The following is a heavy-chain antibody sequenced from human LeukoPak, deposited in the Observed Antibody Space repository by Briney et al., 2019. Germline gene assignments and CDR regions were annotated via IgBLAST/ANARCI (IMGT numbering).Heavy chain of an antibody. Sequence: GGSLRLSCTASGFTFSTCGMTWVRQAPGKGLEWVSSISGNDDGTYYADSVKGRFTISRDNSKNTLYLQMNSLRAKDTAIYYCAKRGPIYSASPGNYFDYWGRGTLVTVSS. CDR1: GFTFSTCG. CDR3: AKRGPIYSASPGNYFDY. V-gene: IGHV3-23*01. CDR2: ISGNDDGT. D-gene: IGHD3-10*01. J-gene: IGHJ4*02.